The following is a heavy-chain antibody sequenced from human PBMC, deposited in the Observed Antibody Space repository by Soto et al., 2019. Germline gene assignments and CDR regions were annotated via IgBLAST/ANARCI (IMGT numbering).Heavy chain of an antibody. CDR2: ISYDGSNK. J-gene: IGHJ6*02. CDR3: ARAGGNIVVVPAAYYYYGMDV. CDR1: GFTFSSYA. Sequence: QVQLVESGEGVVQPGRSLRLSCAASGFTFSSYAMHWVRQAPGKGLEWVAVISYDGSNKYYADSVKGRFTISRDNSKNTRYLEMNSLRAEDKAVYYGARAGGNIVVVPAAYYYYGMDVWGQGAKVTVSS. D-gene: IGHD2-2*01. V-gene: IGHV3-30-3*01.